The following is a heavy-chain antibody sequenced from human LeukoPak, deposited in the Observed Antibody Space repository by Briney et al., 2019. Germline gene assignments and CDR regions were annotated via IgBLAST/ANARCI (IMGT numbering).Heavy chain of an antibody. D-gene: IGHD6-13*01. Sequence: GGSLRLSCAASGFTFSDYYMSWIRQAPGKGLEWVSYISSSGSTIYHADSVKGRFTISRDNAKNSLYLQMNSLRAEDTAVYYCARFQGSSSWLYYFDYWGQGTLVTVSS. CDR1: GFTFSDYY. CDR2: ISSSGSTI. CDR3: ARFQGSSSWLYYFDY. J-gene: IGHJ4*02. V-gene: IGHV3-11*01.